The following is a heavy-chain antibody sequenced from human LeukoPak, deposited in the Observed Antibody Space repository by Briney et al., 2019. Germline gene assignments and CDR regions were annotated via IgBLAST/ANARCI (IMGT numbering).Heavy chain of an antibody. J-gene: IGHJ4*02. CDR3: ARGEVKSSDWYHYFDY. CDR2: IYYSGST. CDR1: GGSMSSSSYY. D-gene: IGHD6-19*01. V-gene: IGHV4-39*07. Sequence: SETLSLTCTVSGGSMSSSSYYWDWIRQPPGKGLEWIGSIYYSGSTYYNPSLKSRVSISLDTSKNQFSLTLSSVTAADTAFYYCARGEVKSSDWYHYFDYWGQGPLVTVSS.